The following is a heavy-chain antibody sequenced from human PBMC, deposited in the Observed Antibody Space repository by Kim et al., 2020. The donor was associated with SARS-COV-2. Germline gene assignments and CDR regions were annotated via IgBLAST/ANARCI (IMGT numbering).Heavy chain of an antibody. D-gene: IGHD6-13*01. CDR3: AKDLKRAATGTFPYDY. CDR2: ISTSGGVT. CDR1: GITFSTYA. V-gene: IGHV3-23*01. J-gene: IGHJ4*02. Sequence: GGSRRLSCAASGITFSTYAMTWVRQAPGKGLEWVSGISTSGGVTYYADSVKGRFTISRDNSKNTLYLQMNSLRAEDTAVYYCAKDLKRAATGTFPYDYWGPGTLVTVSS.